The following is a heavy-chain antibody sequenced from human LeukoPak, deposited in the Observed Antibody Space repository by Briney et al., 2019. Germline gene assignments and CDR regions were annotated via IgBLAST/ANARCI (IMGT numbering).Heavy chain of an antibody. D-gene: IGHD1-7*01. Sequence: GASVKVSCKASGYTFTSYDINWVRQATGQGLEWMGWMSPNSGNTGYAQKFQGRVTITRNTSISTAYMELSSLRSEDTAVYYCARGRYNWNYGLFDPWGQGTLVTVSS. CDR1: GYTFTSYD. CDR3: ARGRYNWNYGLFDP. J-gene: IGHJ5*02. CDR2: MSPNSGNT. V-gene: IGHV1-8*03.